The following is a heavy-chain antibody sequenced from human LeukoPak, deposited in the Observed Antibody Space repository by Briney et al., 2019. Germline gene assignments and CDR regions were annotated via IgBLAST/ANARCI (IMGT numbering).Heavy chain of an antibody. CDR2: IYYSGST. Sequence: SETLSLTCTVPGGSISGSSYYWGWIRQPPGKGLEWIGGIYYSGSTYYNPSLKSRVTISVDTSKNQFSLKLSSVTAADTAVYYCASRIAAAGTRSPNFDYWGQGTLVTVSS. D-gene: IGHD6-13*01. CDR3: ASRIAAAGTRSPNFDY. CDR1: GGSISGSSYY. V-gene: IGHV4-39*07. J-gene: IGHJ4*02.